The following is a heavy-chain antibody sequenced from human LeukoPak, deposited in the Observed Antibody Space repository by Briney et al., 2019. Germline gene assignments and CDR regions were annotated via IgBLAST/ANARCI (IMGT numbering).Heavy chain of an antibody. CDR3: ARARITMVRGDTYYMDV. Sequence: SETLSLTCTVSGGSISSYYWSWIRQPAGKGLEWIGRIYTSGSTNYNPSLKSRVTMSVDTSNNQFSLKLSSVTAADMAVYYCARARITMVRGDTYYMDVWGKGTTVTVSS. D-gene: IGHD3-10*01. V-gene: IGHV4-4*07. CDR2: IYTSGST. J-gene: IGHJ6*03. CDR1: GGSISSYY.